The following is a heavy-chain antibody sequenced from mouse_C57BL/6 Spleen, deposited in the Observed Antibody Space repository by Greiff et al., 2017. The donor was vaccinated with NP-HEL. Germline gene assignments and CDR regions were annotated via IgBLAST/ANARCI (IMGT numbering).Heavy chain of an antibody. CDR1: GYAFSSSW. CDR3: ARSGGQLRPSYAMDY. V-gene: IGHV1-82*01. CDR2: IYPGDGDT. J-gene: IGHJ4*01. D-gene: IGHD3-2*02. Sequence: QVQLQQSGPELVKPGASVKISCKASGYAFSSSWMNWVKQRPGKGLEWIGRIYPGDGDTNYNGKFKGKATLTADKSSSTAYMQLSSLTSEDSAVYFCARSGGQLRPSYAMDYWGQGTSVTVSS.